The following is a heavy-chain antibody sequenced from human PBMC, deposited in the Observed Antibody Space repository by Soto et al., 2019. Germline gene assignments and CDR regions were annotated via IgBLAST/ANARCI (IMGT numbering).Heavy chain of an antibody. Sequence: QGQLVKSGAEVKKPGSSVKVSCKASGGTFSSYAITWVRQAPGQGLEWMGRIIPIFGTANYNQKFQGRVTITADESTSTADMELSSLRSEDTAVYYCARNEDSTTLYYYGMDVWGQGTTVTVSS. V-gene: IGHV1-69*01. CDR3: ARNEDSTTLYYYGMDV. CDR2: IIPIFGTA. D-gene: IGHD6-6*01. CDR1: GGTFSSYA. J-gene: IGHJ6*02.